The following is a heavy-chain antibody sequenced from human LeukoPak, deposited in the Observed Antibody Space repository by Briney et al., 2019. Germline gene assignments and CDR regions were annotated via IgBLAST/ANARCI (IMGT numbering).Heavy chain of an antibody. V-gene: IGHV3-23*01. J-gene: IGHJ4*02. CDR2: IGGSGSTT. CDR1: GFTFSSYA. D-gene: IGHD5-18*01. CDR3: AKGSYGNFDFAY. Sequence: GGSLRLSCAASGFTFSSYAMSWVRQAPGKGLEWVSAIGGSGSTTYYADSVKGRFTISRDNSKNTLYLQMNSLRAEDTAVYYCAKGSYGNFDFAYWGQGTLVTVSS.